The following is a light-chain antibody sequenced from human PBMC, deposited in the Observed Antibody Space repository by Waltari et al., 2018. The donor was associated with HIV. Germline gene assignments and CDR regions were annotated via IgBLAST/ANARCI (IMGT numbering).Light chain of an antibody. V-gene: IGLV2-23*02. CDR3: CSYAGSSTFVV. J-gene: IGLJ2*01. CDR1: RIDVGSFYL. CDR2: EVS. Sequence: QSALTQPASVSGSPGQSITISCPGTRIDVGSFYLVSLYQQHPGKAPKLMIYEVSKRPSGVSNRFSGSKSGNTASLTISGLQAEDEADYYCCSYAGSSTFVVFGGGTKLTVL.